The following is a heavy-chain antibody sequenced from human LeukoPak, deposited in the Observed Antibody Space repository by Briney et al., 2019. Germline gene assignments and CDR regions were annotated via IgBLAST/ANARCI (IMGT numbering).Heavy chain of an antibody. V-gene: IGHV1-2*02. J-gene: IGHJ4*02. CDR1: GYTFTGYY. D-gene: IGHD3-10*01. Sequence: ASVKVSCKASGYTFTGYYMHWVRQAPGQGLEWMGWINPNSGGTNYAQKFQGRVTMTRDTSISTAYMELSRLRSDDTAVYYCAREGGVNGSGYYFDYWGQGTLVTVSS. CDR2: INPNSGGT. CDR3: AREGGVNGSGYYFDY.